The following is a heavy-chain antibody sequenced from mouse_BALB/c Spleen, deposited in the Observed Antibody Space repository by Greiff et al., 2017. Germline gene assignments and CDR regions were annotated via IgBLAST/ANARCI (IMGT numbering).Heavy chain of an antibody. Sequence: EVQRVESGGGLVKPGGSLKLSCAASGFTFSSYTMSWVRQTPEKRLEWVATISSGGSYTYYPDSVKGRFTISRDNAKNTLYLQMSSLKSEDTAMYYCTREDDGYSFDYWGQGTTLTVSS. CDR1: GFTFSSYT. CDR2: ISSGGSYT. D-gene: IGHD2-3*01. CDR3: TREDDGYSFDY. V-gene: IGHV5-6-4*01. J-gene: IGHJ2*01.